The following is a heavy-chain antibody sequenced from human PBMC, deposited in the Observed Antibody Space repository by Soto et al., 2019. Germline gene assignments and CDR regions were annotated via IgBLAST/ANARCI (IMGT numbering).Heavy chain of an antibody. CDR1: GGSFSGYY. CDR3: ARDTYYDFWSGYYTGVPYGMDV. D-gene: IGHD3-3*01. J-gene: IGHJ6*02. Sequence: SETLSLTCAVYGGSFSGYYWSWIRQPPGKGLEWIGEINHSGSTNYNPSLKSRVTMSVDTSKNQFSLKLSSVTAADTAVYYCARDTYYDFWSGYYTGVPYGMDVWGQGTTVTVSS. CDR2: INHSGST. V-gene: IGHV4-34*01.